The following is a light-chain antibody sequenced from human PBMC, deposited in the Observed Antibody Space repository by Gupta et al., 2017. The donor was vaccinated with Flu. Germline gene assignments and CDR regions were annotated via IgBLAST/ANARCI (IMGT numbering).Light chain of an antibody. CDR1: SSTIGAGQD. V-gene: IGLV1-40*01. Sequence: QSVLTQPPSVSGAPGQRVTFSCTGGSSTIGAGQDLHWYQHLPGTAPKLLIHYYTYRASGVPDRFSGSKSATSATLAITGLQADDEAYYYCQSYDTRLNGYVFGSGTKVTVL. J-gene: IGLJ1*01. CDR2: YYT. CDR3: QSYDTRLNGYV.